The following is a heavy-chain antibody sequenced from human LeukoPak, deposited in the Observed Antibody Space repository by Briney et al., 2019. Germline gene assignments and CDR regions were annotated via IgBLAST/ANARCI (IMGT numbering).Heavy chain of an antibody. V-gene: IGHV3-23*01. CDR1: GFTFSSYG. Sequence: GGTLRLSCAASGFTFSSYGMTWVRQAPGKGLEWVSGISGSGDNTWYADSVKGRFTISRDNAKKSLYLQMNSLRAEDTAVYYCARATASPYYYGSGSRKIYYYYYMDVWGKGTTVTISS. CDR3: ARATASPYYYGSGSRKIYYYYYMDV. D-gene: IGHD3-10*01. CDR2: ISGSGDNT. J-gene: IGHJ6*03.